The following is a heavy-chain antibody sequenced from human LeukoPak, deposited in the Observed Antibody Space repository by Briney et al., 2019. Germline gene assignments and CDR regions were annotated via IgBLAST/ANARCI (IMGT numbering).Heavy chain of an antibody. CDR3: ARHSYYYDSSPLGVAFDI. Sequence: SPSETLSLTCTVSGGSISSSSYYWGWIRQPPGKGLEWIGSIYYSGSTYYNPSLKSRVTISVDTSKNQFSLKLSSVTAADTAVYYCARHSYYYDSSPLGVAFDIWGQGTLVTVSS. CDR1: GGSISSSSYY. J-gene: IGHJ3*02. V-gene: IGHV4-39*01. CDR2: IYYSGST. D-gene: IGHD3-22*01.